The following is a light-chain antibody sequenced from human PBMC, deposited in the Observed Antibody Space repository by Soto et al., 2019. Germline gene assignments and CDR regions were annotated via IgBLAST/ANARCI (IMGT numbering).Light chain of an antibody. Sequence: EIVLTQSPGTLPLSPGERATLSCRASQSITSNYLAWYQQKPGQAPRLLIFGASNRATGIPDRFSGSGSGTDFTLTISRLEPEDFVVYYCQQYGSSPGTFGHGTRLEIK. CDR3: QQYGSSPGT. CDR2: GAS. J-gene: IGKJ5*01. CDR1: QSITSNY. V-gene: IGKV3-20*01.